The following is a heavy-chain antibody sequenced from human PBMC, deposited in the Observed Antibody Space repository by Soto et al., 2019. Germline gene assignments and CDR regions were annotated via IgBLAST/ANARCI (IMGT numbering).Heavy chain of an antibody. D-gene: IGHD5-18*01. J-gene: IGHJ6*02. CDR2: ISYDGSNK. CDR1: GFTFSSYA. Sequence: QVQLVESGGGVVQPGRSLRLSCAASGFTFSSYAMHWVRQAPGKGLEWVAVISYDGSNKYYADSVKGRFTISRDNSKNTLYLQMNSLRAEDTAVYYCARGAVAMVTYYYYYGMDVWGQGTTVTVSS. V-gene: IGHV3-30-3*01. CDR3: ARGAVAMVTYYYYYGMDV.